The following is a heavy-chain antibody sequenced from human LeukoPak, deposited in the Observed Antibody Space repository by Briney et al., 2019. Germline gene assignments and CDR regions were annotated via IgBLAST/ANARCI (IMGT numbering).Heavy chain of an antibody. CDR2: IYYSGST. CDR3: ARDTCGGDCYSRPPFDY. V-gene: IGHV4-39*07. Sequence: SETLSLTCTVSGGSISSSSYYWGWIRQPPGKGLEWIGNIYYSGSTYCNPSLKSRVTISIDTSNNQFSLRLSSVTAADTAVYYCARDTCGGDCYSRPPFDYWGQGTLVTVSS. D-gene: IGHD2-21*02. J-gene: IGHJ4*02. CDR1: GGSISSSSYY.